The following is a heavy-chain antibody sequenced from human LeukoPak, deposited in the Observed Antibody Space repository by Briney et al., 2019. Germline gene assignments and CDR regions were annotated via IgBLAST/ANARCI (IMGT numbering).Heavy chain of an antibody. CDR2: IYYSGST. D-gene: IGHD1-26*01. J-gene: IGHJ4*02. CDR1: GGSISSSSYY. V-gene: IGHV4-39*01. CDR3: ARSGIGGSYGRYYFDY. Sequence: SETLSLTCTVSGGSISSSSYYWGWIRQPPGKGLEWIGSIYYSGSTYYNPSLKSRVTISVDTSKNQFSLKLSSVTAADTAVYYCARSGIGGSYGRYYFDYWGQGTLVTVSS.